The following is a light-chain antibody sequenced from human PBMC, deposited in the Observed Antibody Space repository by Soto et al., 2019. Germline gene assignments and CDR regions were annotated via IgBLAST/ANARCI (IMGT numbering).Light chain of an antibody. CDR2: GPS. V-gene: IGKV3-15*01. CDR1: QSVSTH. J-gene: IGKJ4*01. CDR3: QQYNKWPLT. Sequence: EVVMTQSPATLSVSPGETATLSCRASQSVSTHVAWFQQKPGQVPRLLIYGPSTRAAGIPAKFSGSGSGTEFTLTITYLQSEDFAVDYCQQYNKWPLTFGGGTRVEI.